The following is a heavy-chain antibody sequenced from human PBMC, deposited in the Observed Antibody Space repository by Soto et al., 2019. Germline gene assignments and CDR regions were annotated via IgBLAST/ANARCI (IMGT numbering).Heavy chain of an antibody. CDR3: VGNSDSSFDY. D-gene: IGHD3-22*01. CDR1: GGSVNSYGYY. J-gene: IGHJ4*02. CDR2: MYYSGDT. V-gene: IGHV4-30-4*01. Sequence: PSETLSLTCTVSGGSVNSYGYYWTWIRQSPGKGLEWIGSMYYSGDTYHNPSLKSRVSLSVDTSKDQFSLNLTSVTAADTAVYFCVGNSDSSFDYWGRGTLAIVSS.